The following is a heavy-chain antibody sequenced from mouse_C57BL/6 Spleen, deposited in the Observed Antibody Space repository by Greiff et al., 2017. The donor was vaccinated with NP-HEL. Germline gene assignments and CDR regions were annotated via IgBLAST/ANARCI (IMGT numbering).Heavy chain of an antibody. J-gene: IGHJ2*01. CDR1: GYSITSGYY. CDR2: ISYDGSN. CDR3: ARGGGWPPYYFDY. V-gene: IGHV3-6*01. Sequence: ESGPGLVKPSQSLSLTCSVTGYSITSGYYWNWIRQFPGNKLEWMGYISYDGSNNYNPSLKNRISITRDTSKNQFFLKLNSVTTEDTATYYCARGGGWPPYYFDYWGQGTTLTVSS. D-gene: IGHD2-3*01.